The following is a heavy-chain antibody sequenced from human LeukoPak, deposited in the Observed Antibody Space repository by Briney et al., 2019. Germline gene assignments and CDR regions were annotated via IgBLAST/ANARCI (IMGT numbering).Heavy chain of an antibody. Sequence: SPGGSLRLSCATSGFTFSSYSMNWVRQAPGKGLEWVSSIISSSSYIYYADSVKGRFTISRDNAKNSLYLQMNSLRAEDTAVYYCAKIVGTSMGFDYWGQGTLVTVSS. V-gene: IGHV3-21*01. CDR3: AKIVGTSMGFDY. CDR1: GFTFSSYS. D-gene: IGHD1-26*01. J-gene: IGHJ4*02. CDR2: IISSSSYI.